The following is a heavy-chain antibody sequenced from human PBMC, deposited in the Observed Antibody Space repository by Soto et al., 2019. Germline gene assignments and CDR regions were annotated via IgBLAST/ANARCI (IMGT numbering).Heavy chain of an antibody. J-gene: IGHJ6*02. CDR2: ISYDGSNK. V-gene: IGHV3-30-3*01. Sequence: ESGGGVVQPGRSLRLSCAASGFTFSSYAMHWVRQAPGKGLEWVAVISYDGSNKYYADSVKGRFTISRDNSKNTLYLQMNSLRAEDTAVYYCASLYSSSSVHYYGMDVWGQGTTVTVSS. CDR1: GFTFSSYA. D-gene: IGHD6-6*01. CDR3: ASLYSSSSVHYYGMDV.